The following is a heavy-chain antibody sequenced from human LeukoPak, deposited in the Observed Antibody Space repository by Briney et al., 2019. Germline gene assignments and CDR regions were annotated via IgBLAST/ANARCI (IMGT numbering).Heavy chain of an antibody. J-gene: IGHJ3*02. CDR2: IYYSGST. Sequence: PSETLSLTCTVSGGSISSSSYYWGWIRQPPGKGLEWIGSIYYSGSTYYNPSLKSRVTISVDTSKNQFSLKLSSVTAADTAVYYCAVGGISSGWYKSDAFDIWGQGTMVTVSS. D-gene: IGHD6-19*01. V-gene: IGHV4-39*01. CDR3: AVGGISSGWYKSDAFDI. CDR1: GGSISSSSYY.